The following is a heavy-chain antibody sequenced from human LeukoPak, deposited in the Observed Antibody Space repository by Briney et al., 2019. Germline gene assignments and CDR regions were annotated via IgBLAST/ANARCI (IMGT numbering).Heavy chain of an antibody. CDR1: GFTVSSNY. CDR3: ARTGSSEEFDP. Sequence: GGSLRLSCAASGFTVSSNYMSWVRQAPGKGLEWVSVIYSGGSTYYADSVKGRFTIPRDNSKNTLYLQMNSLRAEDTAVYYCARTGSSEEFDPWGQGTLVTVSS. J-gene: IGHJ5*02. D-gene: IGHD3-10*01. V-gene: IGHV3-66*01. CDR2: IYSGGST.